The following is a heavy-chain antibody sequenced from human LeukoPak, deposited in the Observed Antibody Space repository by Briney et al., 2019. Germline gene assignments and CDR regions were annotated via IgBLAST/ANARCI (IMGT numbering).Heavy chain of an antibody. D-gene: IGHD1-26*01. CDR2: IGSSGSTV. Sequence: GGSLRLSCAASGFTFSTYEMNWVRQAPGKGLEWVSYIGSSGSTVYYADSVKGRFTVSRDNAKNSLYLQMNSLRAEDTAIYYCARDNYSGSRYFDHWGQGTLVTVSS. J-gene: IGHJ4*02. V-gene: IGHV3-48*03. CDR1: GFTFSTYE. CDR3: ARDNYSGSRYFDH.